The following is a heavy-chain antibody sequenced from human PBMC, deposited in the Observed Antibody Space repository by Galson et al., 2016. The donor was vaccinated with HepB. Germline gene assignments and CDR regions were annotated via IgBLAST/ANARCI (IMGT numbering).Heavy chain of an antibody. V-gene: IGHV3-15*01. D-gene: IGHD3-10*01. CDR3: TTASAWA. J-gene: IGHJ5*02. CDR2: TKSKTDGGTT. Sequence: SLRLSCAASGFTFSNVWMSWVRQAPGKGLEWVGRTKSKTDGGTTDYPALVKGRFTISRDDSINTLYLQMNNLKTVDTAVYYCTTASAWAWGQGTLVTVSS. CDR1: GFTFSNVW.